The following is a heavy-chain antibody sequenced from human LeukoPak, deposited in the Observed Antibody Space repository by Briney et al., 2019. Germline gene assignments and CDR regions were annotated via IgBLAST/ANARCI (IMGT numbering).Heavy chain of an antibody. CDR1: GYTFTGYY. Sequence: GASVKVSCKASGYTFTGYYMHWVRQAPGQGLEWMGWINPNSGGTNYAQKFQGRVTMTRDTSISTAYMELSRLRSDDTAVYYCARGTYYYDSSGYYYIYWGQGTLVTVSS. CDR3: ARGTYYYDSSGYYYIY. CDR2: INPNSGGT. V-gene: IGHV1-2*02. D-gene: IGHD3-22*01. J-gene: IGHJ4*02.